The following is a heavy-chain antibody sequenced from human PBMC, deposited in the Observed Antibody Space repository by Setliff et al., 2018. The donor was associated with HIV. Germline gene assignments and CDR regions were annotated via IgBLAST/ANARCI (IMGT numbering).Heavy chain of an antibody. CDR2: IRSKVDGGAA. J-gene: IGHJ4*02. CDR1: GFIFSDHY. CDR3: TTESVFLDYFFDY. V-gene: IGHV3-15*05. Sequence: AGGSLRLSCVVSGFIFSDHYMDWVRQAPGKGLEWVARIRSKVDGGAADYAAPVKGRFTISRDDSKNTLYLQMSSLETEDTAVYYCTTESVFLDYFFDYWGQGTLVTVSS. D-gene: IGHD3-9*01.